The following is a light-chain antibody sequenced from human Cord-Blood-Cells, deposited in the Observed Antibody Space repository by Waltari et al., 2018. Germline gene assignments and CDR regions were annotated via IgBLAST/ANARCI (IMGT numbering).Light chain of an antibody. CDR3: QQYNSYWT. Sequence: DIQMTQSPSTLSASVGDRVTITCRASQSISSWLAWYQQKPGKAPKLLIYKASSLESGGPSRVSRSGSGTEFTLNIRRLQPYDFATYYRQQYNSYWTFGQGTKVEIK. V-gene: IGKV1-5*03. CDR2: KAS. CDR1: QSISSW. J-gene: IGKJ1*01.